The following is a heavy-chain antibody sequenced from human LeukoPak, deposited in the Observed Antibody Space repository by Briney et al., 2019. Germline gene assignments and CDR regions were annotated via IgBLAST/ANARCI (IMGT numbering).Heavy chain of an antibody. J-gene: IGHJ4*02. Sequence: GGSLRLSCAASGFTFSSYNMNWVRQAPGKGLTWVSSISSSSSYIYYADSVKGRFTISRDNAKNSLYLQMNSLRAEDTAVYYCARDSIRTSGNQNYFDSWGQGTLVTVSS. D-gene: IGHD3-10*01. V-gene: IGHV3-21*01. CDR3: ARDSIRTSGNQNYFDS. CDR2: ISSSSSYI. CDR1: GFTFSSYN.